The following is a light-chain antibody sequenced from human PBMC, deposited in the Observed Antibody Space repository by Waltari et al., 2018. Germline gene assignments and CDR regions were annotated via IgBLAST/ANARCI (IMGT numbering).Light chain of an antibody. J-gene: IGKJ5*01. CDR1: KSVNSY. Sequence: EIVLTQSPATLSLSPGERATLSCRTSKSVNSYLAWYQHKPGQSPRLLIYDASNRATGIPARFSGSGSGTDFTLTISSLEPDDFALYYCQQRFTWPSITFGQGTRLEIK. CDR3: QQRFTWPSIT. CDR2: DAS. V-gene: IGKV3-11*01.